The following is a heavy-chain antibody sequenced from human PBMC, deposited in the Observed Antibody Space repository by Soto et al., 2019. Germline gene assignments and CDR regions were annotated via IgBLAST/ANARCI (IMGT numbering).Heavy chain of an antibody. CDR3: AKDRGIAVAAIDAFDI. V-gene: IGHV3-21*04. CDR2: ISSSSSYI. Sequence: PGGSLRLSCAASGFTFSSYSMNWVRQAPGKGLEWVSSISSSSSYIYYADSVKGRFTISRDNSKNTLYLQMNSLRAEDTAVYYCAKDRGIAVAAIDAFDIWGQGTMVTVSS. J-gene: IGHJ3*02. D-gene: IGHD6-19*01. CDR1: GFTFSSYS.